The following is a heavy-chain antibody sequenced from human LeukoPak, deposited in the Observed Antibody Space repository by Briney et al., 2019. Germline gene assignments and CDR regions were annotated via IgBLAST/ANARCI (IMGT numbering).Heavy chain of an antibody. CDR2: INPSGGSA. V-gene: IGHV1-46*01. D-gene: IGHD2-2*03. J-gene: IGHJ6*02. CDR1: GYTFTSYY. Sequence: ASVKVSSKASGYTFTSYYMHWVRQAPGQGLEWMGKINPSGGSASNAQKFQGRVTMTRDTSTRTVYMELSSLRSEETAVYYCVRVGYCSTSSCSSLDVWGQGTTVTVSS. CDR3: VRVGYCSTSSCSSLDV.